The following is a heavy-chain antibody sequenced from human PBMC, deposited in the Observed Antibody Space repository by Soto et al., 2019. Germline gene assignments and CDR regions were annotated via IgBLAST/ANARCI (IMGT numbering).Heavy chain of an antibody. CDR1: GFTFSDYY. J-gene: IGHJ6*03. CDR2: ISSSGSTI. Sequence: GGSLRLSCAASGFTFSDYYMSWIRQAPGKGLEWVSYISSSGSTIYYADSVKGRFTISRDNAKNSLYLQMNSLRAEDTAVYYCARDRAVATHYYYYYYMDVWGKGTTVTVSS. D-gene: IGHD5-12*01. V-gene: IGHV3-11*01. CDR3: ARDRAVATHYYYYYYMDV.